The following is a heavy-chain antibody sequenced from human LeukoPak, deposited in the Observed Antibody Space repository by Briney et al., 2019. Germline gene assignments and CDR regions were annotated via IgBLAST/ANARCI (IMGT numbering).Heavy chain of an antibody. CDR2: IYYSGST. CDR1: GGSISSSSYY. J-gene: IGHJ4*02. V-gene: IGHV4-39*07. Sequence: SETLSLTCTVSGGSISSSSYYWGWIRQPPGKGLEWIGSIYYSGSTYYNPSLKSRVTISVDTSKNQFSLKLSSVTAADTAVYYCARVRITMRFDYWGQGTLVTVSS. D-gene: IGHD3-22*01. CDR3: ARVRITMRFDY.